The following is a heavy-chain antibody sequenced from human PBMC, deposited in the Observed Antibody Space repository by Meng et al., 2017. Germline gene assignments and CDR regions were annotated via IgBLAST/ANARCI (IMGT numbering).Heavy chain of an antibody. D-gene: IGHD3-10*01. CDR3: AHRRDYYGSGNHFDY. CDR2: IYWDDDK. Sequence: IPLNESCPTLAKPTKTLTLPCTFSGFSLSTSGVGVGWIRQPPGKALEWLALIYWDDDKRYSPSLKSRLTITKDTSKNQVVLTMTNMDPVDTATYNCAHRRDYYGSGNHFDYWGQGTLVTVSS. CDR1: GFSLSTSGVG. J-gene: IGHJ4*02. V-gene: IGHV2-5*02.